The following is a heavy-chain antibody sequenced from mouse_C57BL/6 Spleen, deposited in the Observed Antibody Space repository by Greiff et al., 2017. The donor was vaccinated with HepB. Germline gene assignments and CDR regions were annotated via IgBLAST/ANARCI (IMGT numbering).Heavy chain of an antibody. D-gene: IGHD3-2*02. CDR2: IDPSDSYT. CDR3: AREGEKTAQATDWFAY. V-gene: IGHV1-50*01. Sequence: QVQLQQPGAELVKPGASVKLSCKASGYTFTSYWMQWVKQRPGQGLEWIGEIDPSDSYTNYNQKFKGKATLTVDTSSSTAYMQLSSLTPEDSAVYYCAREGEKTAQATDWFAYWGQGTLVTVSA. CDR1: GYTFTSYW. J-gene: IGHJ3*01.